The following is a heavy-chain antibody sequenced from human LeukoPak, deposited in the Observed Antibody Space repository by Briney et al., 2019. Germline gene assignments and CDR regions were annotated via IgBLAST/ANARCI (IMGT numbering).Heavy chain of an antibody. Sequence: AESLQISCKGSGYSFTSYWIGWVRQLPGIGLEWMGIIYPGDSDTRYSPSFQGQVTISADKSISTAYLQWSSLKASDTAMYYCAGPTSSWSDDAFDIWGQGTMVTVSS. CDR2: IYPGDSDT. CDR1: GYSFTSYW. D-gene: IGHD6-13*01. V-gene: IGHV5-51*01. CDR3: AGPTSSWSDDAFDI. J-gene: IGHJ3*02.